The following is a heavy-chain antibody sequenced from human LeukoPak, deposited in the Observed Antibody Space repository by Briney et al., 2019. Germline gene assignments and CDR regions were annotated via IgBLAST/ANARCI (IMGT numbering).Heavy chain of an antibody. CDR2: IKGDGSHT. J-gene: IGHJ5*01. CDR3: VRDWDHFDFDS. Sequence: GSLSLSCAASGFTFRDYWMHWIRQAPGKGLMWVSRIKGDGSHTIYADSVKGRFTISRDNAKNTLYLQMKSLRVEDTALYYCVRDWDHFDFDSWGQGTLVTVSS. CDR1: GFTFRDYW. D-gene: IGHD1-26*01. V-gene: IGHV3-74*01.